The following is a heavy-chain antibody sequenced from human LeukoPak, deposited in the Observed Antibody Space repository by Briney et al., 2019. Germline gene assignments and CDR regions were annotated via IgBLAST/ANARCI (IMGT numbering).Heavy chain of an antibody. CDR3: ARDMDRLGYFDY. CDR2: INPYTGGT. Sequence: ASVKVSCKASGFTFTDYYMHWVRQAPGQALEWMGWINPYTGGTNYAQKFQGRVTMTRDTSISTAYMELSRLRSDDTAVYYCARDMDRLGYFDYWGQGTLVTVSS. CDR1: GFTFTDYY. D-gene: IGHD3-10*01. J-gene: IGHJ4*02. V-gene: IGHV1-2*02.